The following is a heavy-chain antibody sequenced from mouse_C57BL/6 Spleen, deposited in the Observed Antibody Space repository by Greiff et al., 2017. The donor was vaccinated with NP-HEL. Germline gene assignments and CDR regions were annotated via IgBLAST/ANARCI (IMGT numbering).Heavy chain of an antibody. D-gene: IGHD4-1*01. CDR2: IDPKSGGT. CDR1: GYTFTSYW. V-gene: IGHV1-72*01. Sequence: QVQLKQPGAELVKPGASVKLSCKASGYTFTSYWMHWVKQRPGRGLEWIGRIDPKSGGTKYNEKFKSKATLTVDKPSSTAYMQLSSLTSEDSAVYYCARENWDVTIAYWGQGTLVTVSA. CDR3: ARENWDVTIAY. J-gene: IGHJ3*01.